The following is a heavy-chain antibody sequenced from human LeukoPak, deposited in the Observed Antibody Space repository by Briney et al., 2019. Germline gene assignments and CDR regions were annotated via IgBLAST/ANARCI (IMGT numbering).Heavy chain of an antibody. D-gene: IGHD6-19*01. Sequence: SETLSLTCAVYGGSFSAYYWGWIRQPPGKGLEWIGSIYYSGSIFYNPSLKSRVTISIDTSKNHFSLKLSSVTAADTAVYYCARDDTGYSSGWSKDFDYWGQGTLVTVSS. J-gene: IGHJ4*02. CDR1: GGSFSAYY. V-gene: IGHV4-34*11. CDR3: ARDDTGYSSGWSKDFDY. CDR2: IYYSGSI.